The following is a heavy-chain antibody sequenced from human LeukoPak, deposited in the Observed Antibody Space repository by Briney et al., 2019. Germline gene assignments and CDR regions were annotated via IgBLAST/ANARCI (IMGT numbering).Heavy chain of an antibody. CDR3: ARGDSSGRGFDY. J-gene: IGHJ4*02. CDR1: GGTFSSYA. V-gene: IGHV1-69*06. CDR2: IIPIFGTA. D-gene: IGHD6-19*01. Sequence: SVKVSCKASGGTFSSYAISWVRQAPGQGREWMGGIIPIFGTANYAQKFQGRVTITADKSTITAYMELSSLRSDDTAVYYCARGDSSGRGFDYWGQGTLVTVSS.